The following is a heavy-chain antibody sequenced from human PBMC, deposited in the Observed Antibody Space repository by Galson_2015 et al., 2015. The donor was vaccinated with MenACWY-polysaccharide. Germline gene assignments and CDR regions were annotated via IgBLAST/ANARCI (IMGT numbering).Heavy chain of an antibody. V-gene: IGHV3-7*01. CDR2: IRGDGTEK. CDR1: GFTFSSHW. J-gene: IGHJ4*02. D-gene: IGHD5-24*01. CDR3: VRGAGWLLDS. Sequence: SLRLSCAASGFTFSSHWMNWVRQPPGKGLEWVALIRGDGTEKHYVDSVKGRFTISRDNAKNSVYLQMKSLRAEDTAVYYCVRGAGWLLDSWGQGTLVTVSS.